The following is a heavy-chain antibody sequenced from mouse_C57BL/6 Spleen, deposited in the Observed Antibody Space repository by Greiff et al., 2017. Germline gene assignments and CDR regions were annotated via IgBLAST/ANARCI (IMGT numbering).Heavy chain of an antibody. D-gene: IGHD1-1*01. V-gene: IGHV1-55*01. CDR3: ARGGYGSSYEGY. CDR2: IYPGSGST. Sequence: VQLQQPGAELVKPGASVKMSCKASGYTFTSYWITWVKQRPGQGLEWIGDIYPGSGSTNYNEKFKSKATLTVDTSSSTAYMQLSSLTSEDSAVYYCARGGYGSSYEGYWGQGTTLTVSS. CDR1: GYTFTSYW. J-gene: IGHJ2*01.